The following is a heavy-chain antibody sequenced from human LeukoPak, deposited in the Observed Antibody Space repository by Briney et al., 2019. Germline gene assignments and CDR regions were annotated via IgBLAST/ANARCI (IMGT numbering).Heavy chain of an antibody. J-gene: IGHJ4*02. CDR2: IYYSGST. CDR3: ARPVYDFWSGDTYYFDY. V-gene: IGHV4-59*12. Sequence: SETLSLTCTVSGGSISSYYWSWIRQPPGKRLEWIGYIYYSGSTNYNPSLKSRVTISVDTSKNQFSLKLSSVTAADTAVYYCARPVYDFWSGDTYYFDYWGQGTLVTVSS. CDR1: GGSISSYY. D-gene: IGHD3-3*01.